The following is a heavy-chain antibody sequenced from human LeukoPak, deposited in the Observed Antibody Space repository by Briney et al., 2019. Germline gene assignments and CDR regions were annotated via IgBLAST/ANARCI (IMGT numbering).Heavy chain of an antibody. CDR1: GASISTFL. V-gene: IGHV4-4*07. J-gene: IGHJ4*02. CDR2: FYTGTT. D-gene: IGHD3-9*01. CDR3: ARGTEMTSFTGYYSFDY. Sequence: PSEPLSLTWTLPGASISTFLWTWIRQSAGKGLEWIGRFYTGTTYYTPSFESRATISVDTSSNRFSLKLTSLTAADTAVYYCARGTEMTSFTGYYSFDYWGRGSLVTVSS.